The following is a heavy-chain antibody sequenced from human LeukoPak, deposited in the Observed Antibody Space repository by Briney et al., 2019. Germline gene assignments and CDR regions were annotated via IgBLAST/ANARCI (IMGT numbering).Heavy chain of an antibody. CDR1: GFTFSNYA. CDR2: ISYDGTNK. Sequence: GGSLRLSCAASGFTFSNYAIHWVRQAPGKGLEWVAVISYDGTNKYYADSVKGRFTISRDNSENTLYLQMNSLRADDTAVYYCARSPLADYFDYWGQGTLVTVSS. V-gene: IGHV3-30*03. J-gene: IGHJ4*02. D-gene: IGHD3-3*02. CDR3: ARSPLADYFDY.